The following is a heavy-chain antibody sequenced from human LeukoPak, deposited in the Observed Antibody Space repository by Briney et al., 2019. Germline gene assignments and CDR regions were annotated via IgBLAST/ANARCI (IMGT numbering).Heavy chain of an antibody. D-gene: IGHD6-13*01. CDR2: INSDGSST. V-gene: IGHV3-74*01. J-gene: IGHJ3*02. CDR3: TRSTYSSDAFDI. CDR1: GFTFSSYW. Sequence: GGSLRLSCATSGFTFSSYWMHWVRQAPGKGLVWVSRINSDGSSTTYADSVKGRFTISRDNAKNTLYLQMNSLRAEGTAVYYCTRSTYSSDAFDIWGQGTVVTVSS.